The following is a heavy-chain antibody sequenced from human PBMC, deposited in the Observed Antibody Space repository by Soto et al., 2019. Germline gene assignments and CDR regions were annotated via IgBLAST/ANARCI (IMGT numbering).Heavy chain of an antibody. Sequence: GGSLRLSCAASGFTFSSYAMHWVRQAPGKGLEWVAVISYDGSNKYYADSVKGRLTISRDNSKNTLYLQMNSLRAEDTAVYYCARERWLQLHHPYYYYGMDVWGQGTTVTVSS. CDR3: ARERWLQLHHPYYYYGMDV. D-gene: IGHD5-12*01. CDR1: GFTFSSYA. V-gene: IGHV3-30-3*01. CDR2: ISYDGSNK. J-gene: IGHJ6*02.